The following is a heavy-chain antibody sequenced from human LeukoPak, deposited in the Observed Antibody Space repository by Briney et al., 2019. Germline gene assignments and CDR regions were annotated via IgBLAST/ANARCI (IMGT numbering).Heavy chain of an antibody. CDR1: GESFSGYY. CDR3: ARGHTGWFGELIASGNTRYFSDY. V-gene: IGHV4-34*01. Sequence: PSETLSLTCAVYGESFSGYYWSWIRQPPGKGLEWIGEIKVDGSTNYNPSLKSRVTISVDTSKNQFSLKLTSVTAADTAVYYCARGHTGWFGELIASGNTRYFSDYWGQGTLVTVCS. J-gene: IGHJ4*02. D-gene: IGHD3-10*01. CDR2: IKVDGST.